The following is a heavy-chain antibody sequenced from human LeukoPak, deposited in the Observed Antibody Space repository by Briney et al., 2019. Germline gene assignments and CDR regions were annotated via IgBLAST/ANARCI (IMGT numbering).Heavy chain of an antibody. CDR2: INPSGGST. CDR1: GYTFTSYG. Sequence: ASVKVSCKASGYTFTSYGISWVRQAPGQGLEWMGIINPSGGSTSYAQKFQGRVTMTRDMSTSTVYMELSSLRSEDTAVYYCARGYDYVWGSYREVVNAFDIWGQGTMVTVSS. CDR3: ARGYDYVWGSYREVVNAFDI. D-gene: IGHD3-16*02. J-gene: IGHJ3*02. V-gene: IGHV1-46*01.